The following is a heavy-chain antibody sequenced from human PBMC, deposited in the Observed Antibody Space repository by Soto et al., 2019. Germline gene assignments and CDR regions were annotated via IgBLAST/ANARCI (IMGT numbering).Heavy chain of an antibody. CDR2: MNPNSGNT. J-gene: IGHJ6*02. V-gene: IGHV1-8*01. Sequence: ASVKVSCKASGYTFTSYDINWVRQATGQELEWMGWMNPNSGNTGYAQKFQGRVTMTRNTSISTAYMELSSLRSEDTAVYYCARDSIVLVPAAMGYYYYGMDVWGQGTTVTVSS. CDR1: GYTFTSYD. CDR3: ARDSIVLVPAAMGYYYYGMDV. D-gene: IGHD2-2*01.